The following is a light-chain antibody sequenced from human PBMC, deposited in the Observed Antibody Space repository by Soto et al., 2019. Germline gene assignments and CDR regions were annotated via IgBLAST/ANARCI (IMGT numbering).Light chain of an antibody. J-gene: IGLJ1*01. V-gene: IGLV2-8*01. Sequence: QSVLTQPPSASGSPGQSVTISCTGTSSDVGGYNYVSWYQHHPGKAPKLIIYEVYKRPSGVPDRFSGGKSGDTAALTVSGLQAEQEADYYCRSYVGTNSSVFGTGTKVTVL. CDR2: EVY. CDR3: RSYVGTNSSV. CDR1: SSDVGGYNY.